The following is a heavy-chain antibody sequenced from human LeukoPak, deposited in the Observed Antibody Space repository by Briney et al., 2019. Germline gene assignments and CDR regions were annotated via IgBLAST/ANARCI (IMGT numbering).Heavy chain of an antibody. V-gene: IGHV3-33*08. Sequence: GRSLRLSCAASGFSFSSYAMHWVRQAPGKGLEWVAVIWYDGSNKYYADSVKGRFTISRDNSKNTLYLQMNSLRAEDTAVYYCARENYGMDVWGQGTTVTVSS. CDR2: IWYDGSNK. CDR1: GFSFSSYA. J-gene: IGHJ6*02. CDR3: ARENYGMDV.